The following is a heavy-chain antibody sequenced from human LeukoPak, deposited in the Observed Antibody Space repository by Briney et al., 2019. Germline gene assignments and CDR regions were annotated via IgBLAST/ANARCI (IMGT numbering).Heavy chain of an antibody. V-gene: IGHV3-48*04. Sequence: GGSLRLSCAASAFSLNAYNMNWVRQAPGKGLEWVSYISSSSSTIYYADSVKGRFTISRDNAKNSLYLQMNSLRAEDTAVYYCARGVAMQDWFDPWGQGTLVTVSS. D-gene: IGHD2-2*01. CDR2: ISSSSSTI. CDR3: ARGVAMQDWFDP. J-gene: IGHJ5*02. CDR1: AFSLNAYN.